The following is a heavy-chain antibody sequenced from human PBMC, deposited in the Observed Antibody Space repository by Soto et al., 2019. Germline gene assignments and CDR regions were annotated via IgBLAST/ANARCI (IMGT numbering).Heavy chain of an antibody. CDR1: GFTFSTYA. CDR2: ISYDGTNK. V-gene: IGHV3-30-3*01. D-gene: IGHD5-18*01. CDR3: AKDGGGYNYGYVMLDKYYYGMDV. Sequence: QVQLVESGGGVVQPGRSLRLSCAASGFTFSTYAMHWVRQAPGKGLEWVAAISYDGTNKYYADSVRGRFTISRDNSKNTLFLQMNSLRAEDTAVYYCAKDGGGYNYGYVMLDKYYYGMDVWGQGTTVTVSS. J-gene: IGHJ6*02.